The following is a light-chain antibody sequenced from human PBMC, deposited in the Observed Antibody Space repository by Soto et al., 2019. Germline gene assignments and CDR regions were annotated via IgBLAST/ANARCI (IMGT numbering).Light chain of an antibody. Sequence: EIVLTQSPGTLSLSPGERATLSCRASQSVSSNYLAWYQQKPGQAPRLLIYGASRGAAGIADRFSGSGSGTEYTLPISRLEPDDYAAYFCQQYERSSMFTFGQGTKLEVK. J-gene: IGKJ2*01. V-gene: IGKV3-20*01. CDR2: GAS. CDR1: QSVSSNY. CDR3: QQYERSSMFT.